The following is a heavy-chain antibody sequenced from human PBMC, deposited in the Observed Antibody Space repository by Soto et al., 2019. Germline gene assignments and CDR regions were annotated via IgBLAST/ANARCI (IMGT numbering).Heavy chain of an antibody. CDR3: AKGPGSSYYYYYGMDV. V-gene: IGHV3-23*01. J-gene: IGHJ6*02. CDR2: ISGSGGST. D-gene: IGHD3-10*01. CDR1: GFTFSSLA. Sequence: GGSLRLSCAASGFTFSSLAMSWVRQAPGKGLEWVSAISGSGGSTYYADSVKGRFTISRDNSKNTLYLQMNSLRAEDTAVYYCAKGPGSSYYYYYGMDVWGQGTTVTVSS.